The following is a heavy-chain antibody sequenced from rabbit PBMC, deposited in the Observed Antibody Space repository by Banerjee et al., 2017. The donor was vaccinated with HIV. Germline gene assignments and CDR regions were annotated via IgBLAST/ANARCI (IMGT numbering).Heavy chain of an antibody. CDR1: GFSFSSSYW. V-gene: IGHV1S45*01. D-gene: IGHD4-1*01. CDR2: IGAGSSGTT. CDR3: ARDLAGVIGWNFGL. Sequence: QEQLEESGGDLVKPEGSLTLTCTASGFSFSSSYWICWVRQAPGKGLEWIACIGAGSSGTTYYASWAKGRFTISKTSSTTVTLQMTSLTAADTATYFCARDLAGVIGWNFGLWGPGTLVTVS. J-gene: IGHJ4*01.